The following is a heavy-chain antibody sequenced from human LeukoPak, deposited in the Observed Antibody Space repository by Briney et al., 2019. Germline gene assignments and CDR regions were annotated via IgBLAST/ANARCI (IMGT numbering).Heavy chain of an antibody. CDR2: ISWNSGSI. D-gene: IGHD6-19*01. J-gene: IGHJ6*02. CDR1: GFTFDDYA. CDR3: ARIRARPFGSSSGQPAYYYYGMDV. Sequence: GGSLRLSCAASGFTFDDYAMHWVRQAPGKGLEWVSGISWNSGSIGYADSVKGRFTISRDNAKNSLYLQMNSLRAEDTAVYYCARIRARPFGSSSGQPAYYYYGMDVWGQGTTVTVSS. V-gene: IGHV3-9*01.